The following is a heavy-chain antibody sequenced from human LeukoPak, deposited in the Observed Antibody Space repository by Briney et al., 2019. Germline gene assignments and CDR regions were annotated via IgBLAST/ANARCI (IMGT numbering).Heavy chain of an antibody. CDR1: GGSISGFS. CDR2: LFQTGST. V-gene: IGHV4-59*01. J-gene: IGHJ3*02. Sequence: SETLSLTCTVSGGSISGFSWSWIRQSPEKGLEWIGYLFQTGSTDYNPSLESRVTISVDTSKNQFSLGLTSVTAADTAVYYCARAMYYDILTGLDAFDIWGQGTMVTVSS. CDR3: ARAMYYDILTGLDAFDI. D-gene: IGHD3-9*01.